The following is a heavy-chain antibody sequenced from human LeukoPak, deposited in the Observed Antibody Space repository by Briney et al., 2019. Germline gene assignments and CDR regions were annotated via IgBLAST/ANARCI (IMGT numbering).Heavy chain of an antibody. CDR2: ITPYNGNT. Sequence: ASVKVSCKASGYTFSNYGVTRVRQAPGQGLEWMGWITPYNGNTKYAQKVQGRVTMTIDTSTSTAYMELRSLRSDDTAVYYCARDLWSVYSPHDASDIWGQGTMVTISS. D-gene: IGHD3/OR15-3a*01. V-gene: IGHV1-18*01. CDR3: ARDLWSVYSPHDASDI. CDR1: GYTFSNYG. J-gene: IGHJ3*02.